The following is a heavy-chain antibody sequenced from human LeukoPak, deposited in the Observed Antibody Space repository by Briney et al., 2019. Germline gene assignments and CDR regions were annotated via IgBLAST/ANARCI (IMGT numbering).Heavy chain of an antibody. V-gene: IGHV4-38-2*02. Sequence: SETLSLTCTVSGYSISSGYYWGWIRQPPGKGLEWIGSIYHSGSTYYNPSLKSRVTISVDTSKNQFSLKLSSVTAADTAVYYCASHSGGYAYWGQGTLVTVSS. CDR1: GYSISSGYY. CDR3: ASHSGGYAY. D-gene: IGHD5-12*01. CDR2: IYHSGST. J-gene: IGHJ4*02.